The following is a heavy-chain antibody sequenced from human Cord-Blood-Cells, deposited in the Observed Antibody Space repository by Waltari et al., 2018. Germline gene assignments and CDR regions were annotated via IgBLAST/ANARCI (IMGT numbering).Heavy chain of an antibody. CDR2: MTPIFGTA. D-gene: IGHD3-22*01. Sequence: QVQLVQSGAEVKKPGSSVKVSCKASGGTFSSYAISWVRQAPGQGLEWMGGMTPIFGTANYAQKVQGRVTMTADESTSTAYMELSSLRSEDTAVYYCASEVGGYYYDSSGYFDYWGQGTLVTVSS. CDR3: ASEVGGYYYDSSGYFDY. V-gene: IGHV1-69*01. CDR1: GGTFSSYA. J-gene: IGHJ4*02.